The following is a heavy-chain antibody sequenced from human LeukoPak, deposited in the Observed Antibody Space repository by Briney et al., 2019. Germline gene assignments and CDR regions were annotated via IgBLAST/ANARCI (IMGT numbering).Heavy chain of an antibody. Sequence: PGGSLRLSCAASALTSSRYSMHWVRQAPGKGLEWLAILYRDGGTTYYADSVKGRFTISRDSSKNTLYLQMNSLRAEDTAVYYCAKIIAVAGTGEDNVFDIWGQGTMVTVSS. V-gene: IGHV3-NL1*01. CDR2: LYRDGGTT. D-gene: IGHD6-13*01. J-gene: IGHJ3*02. CDR3: AKIIAVAGTGEDNVFDI. CDR1: ALTSSRYS.